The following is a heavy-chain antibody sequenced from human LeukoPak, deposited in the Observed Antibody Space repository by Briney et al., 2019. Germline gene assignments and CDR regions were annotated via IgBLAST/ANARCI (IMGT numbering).Heavy chain of an antibody. Sequence: SETRSLTGAVLGGSFSGYYWSWFRQPPGKGLGWIGEINHSGSTNYNPSLKRRVTISVDTSRNQFPLKLSSVTAADTALYYCARVKELERCLGSNFDYWGQGTLVTVSS. D-gene: IGHD1-1*01. CDR1: GGSFSGYY. CDR3: ARVKELERCLGSNFDY. V-gene: IGHV4-34*01. J-gene: IGHJ4*02. CDR2: INHSGST.